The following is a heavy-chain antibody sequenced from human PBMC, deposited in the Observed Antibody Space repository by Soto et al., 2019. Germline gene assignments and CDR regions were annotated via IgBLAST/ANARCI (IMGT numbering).Heavy chain of an antibody. CDR2: ISAYNGNT. CDR1: GYTFTSYG. Sequence: VKVSCKASGYTFTSYGISWVRQAPGQGLEWMGWISAYNGNTNYAQKLQGRVTMTTDTSTSTAYMELRSLRSDDTAVYYCAREIYDILTGPTQYFQHWGQGTLVTVSS. J-gene: IGHJ1*01. D-gene: IGHD3-9*01. V-gene: IGHV1-18*04. CDR3: AREIYDILTGPTQYFQH.